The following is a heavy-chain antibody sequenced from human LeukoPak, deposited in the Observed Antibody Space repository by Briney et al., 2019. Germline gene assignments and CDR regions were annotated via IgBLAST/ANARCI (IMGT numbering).Heavy chain of an antibody. J-gene: IGHJ5*02. CDR3: ARGGYYGSGNDFRYDP. CDR1: GGSFSGYF. D-gene: IGHD3-10*01. Sequence: SETLSLTCAVYGGSFSGYFWSWIRQPPGKGLEWIGYIYYSGSTNYKPSLKSRVTISVDTSKNQFSLKLSSVTAADTAVYYCARGGYYGSGNDFRYDPWGQGTLVAVSS. V-gene: IGHV4-59*01. CDR2: IYYSGST.